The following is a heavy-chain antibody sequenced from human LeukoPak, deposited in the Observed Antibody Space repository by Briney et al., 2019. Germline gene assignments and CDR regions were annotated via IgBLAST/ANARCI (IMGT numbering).Heavy chain of an antibody. CDR3: AKGRSSSSWWEES. Sequence: GGSLRLSCAASGFAFSNCPMHWVRQAPGRGLEWVSSISGGGTSTYYADSVQGRFTISRDNSKNTLYLQMYSLNADDTAVYYCAKGRSSSSWWEESWGQGTLVTVSS. D-gene: IGHD1-26*01. V-gene: IGHV3-23*01. J-gene: IGHJ5*02. CDR1: GFAFSNCP. CDR2: ISGGGTST.